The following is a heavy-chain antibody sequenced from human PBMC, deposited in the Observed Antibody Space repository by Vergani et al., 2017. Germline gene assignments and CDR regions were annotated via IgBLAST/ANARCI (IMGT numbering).Heavy chain of an antibody. CDR2: IRYHGINK. CDR1: GFTFSGFG. J-gene: IGHJ1*01. CDR3: AKNRGDNGGPLGKYFQE. Sequence: QVQLVESGGGVVQPGGSLRLSCAASGFTFSGFGMHWLRQTPGKGLEWVAFIRYHGINKYHADSVEGRFTISRDNSKNTLYLDMNSLTVEDTGVYYCAKNRGDNGGPLGKYFQEWGQGTLVTVSS. D-gene: IGHD4/OR15-4a*01. V-gene: IGHV3-30*02.